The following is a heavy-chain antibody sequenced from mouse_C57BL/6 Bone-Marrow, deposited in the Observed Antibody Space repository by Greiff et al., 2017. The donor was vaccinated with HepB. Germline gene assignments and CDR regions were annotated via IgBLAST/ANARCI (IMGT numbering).Heavy chain of an antibody. CDR1: GFSFNTYA. J-gene: IGHJ4*01. D-gene: IGHD2-4*01. CDR2: IRSKSNNYAT. Sequence: EVHLVESGGGLVQPKGSLKLSCAASGFSFNTYAMNWVRQAPGKGLEWVARIRSKSNNYATYYADSVKDRFTISRDDSESMLYLQMNNLKTEDTAMYYCVRHGNDYDVAYYAMDYWGQGTSVTVSS. CDR3: VRHGNDYDVAYYAMDY. V-gene: IGHV10-1*01.